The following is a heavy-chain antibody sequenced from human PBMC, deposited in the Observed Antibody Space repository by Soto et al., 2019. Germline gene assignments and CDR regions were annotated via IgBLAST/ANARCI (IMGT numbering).Heavy chain of an antibody. J-gene: IGHJ4*02. CDR1: GFTFSSYA. V-gene: IGHV3-30-3*01. CDR3: ARPHDILTGVQSRIDY. CDR2: ISYDGSNK. Sequence: ESGGGVVQPGRSLRLSCAASGFTFSSYAMRWVRQAPGKGLEWVAVISYDGSNKYYADSVKGRFTISRDNSKNTLYLQMNSLRAEDTAVYYCARPHDILTGVQSRIDYWGQGTLVTVSS. D-gene: IGHD3-9*01.